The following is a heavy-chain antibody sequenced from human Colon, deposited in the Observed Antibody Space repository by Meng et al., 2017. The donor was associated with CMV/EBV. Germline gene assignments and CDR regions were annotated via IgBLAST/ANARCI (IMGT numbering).Heavy chain of an antibody. V-gene: IGHV3-23*01. CDR3: ARDRWFTF. D-gene: IGHD2-15*01. CDR1: GFTFTSYD. J-gene: IGHJ4*02. CDR2: IGRGSGA. Sequence: VQLLESGGGLVQPGGSMRLSFAGSGFTFTSYDMGWVRQAPGKGLEWVSTIGRGSGANYADSVKGRFTMSRDNSKNTVYLEMNNLRAEDTAIYYCARDRWFTFWGQGVLVTVSS.